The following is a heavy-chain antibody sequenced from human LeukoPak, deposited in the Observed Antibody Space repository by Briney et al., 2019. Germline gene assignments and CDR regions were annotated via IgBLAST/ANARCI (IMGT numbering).Heavy chain of an antibody. CDR1: GGTFSSYA. D-gene: IGHD5-12*01. J-gene: IGHJ6*03. CDR3: ARTVSNVDIVATSGYMDV. V-gene: IGHV1-69*06. CDR2: IIPIFGTA. Sequence: ASVKVSCKASGGTFSSYAISWVRQAPGQGLEWMGGIIPIFGTANYAQKFQGRVTITADKSTSTAYMELSSLRSEDTAVYYCARTVSNVDIVATSGYMDVWGKGTTVTVSS.